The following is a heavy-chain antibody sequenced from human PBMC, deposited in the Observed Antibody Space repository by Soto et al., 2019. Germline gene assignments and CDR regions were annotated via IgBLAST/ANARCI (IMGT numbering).Heavy chain of an antibody. D-gene: IGHD3-22*01. Sequence: GASVKVSCKASGYTFTSYGISWVRQAPGQGLERMGWISAYNGNTNYAQKLQGRVTMTTDISTSTAYMELRSLRSDDTAVYFCARDGYYDSSGYRSDFDYWGQGTLVTVSS. V-gene: IGHV1-18*01. CDR1: GYTFTSYG. CDR2: ISAYNGNT. CDR3: ARDGYYDSSGYRSDFDY. J-gene: IGHJ4*02.